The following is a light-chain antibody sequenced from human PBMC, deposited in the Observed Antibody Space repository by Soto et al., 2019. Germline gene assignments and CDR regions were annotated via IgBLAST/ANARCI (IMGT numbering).Light chain of an antibody. Sequence: QSALTQPRSVSGSPGQSVTLSCTGTSSDVGGYNFVSWYQQHPGKARKFSIYDVSKRPSGVPDRFSGSKSGNTASLTISGLEAEDEADCYCCSYAGSYSWVCGGGTKLTV. CDR1: SSDVGGYNF. V-gene: IGLV2-11*01. CDR3: CSYAGSYSWV. CDR2: DVS. J-gene: IGLJ3*02.